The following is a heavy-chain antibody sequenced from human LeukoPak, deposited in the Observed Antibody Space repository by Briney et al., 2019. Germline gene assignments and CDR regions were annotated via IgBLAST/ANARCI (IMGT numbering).Heavy chain of an antibody. V-gene: IGHV1-46*01. CDR3: ARSPYYYDSSGYYCFDY. D-gene: IGHD3-22*01. CDR2: INPNGGST. Sequence: ASVKVSCKASGYTFTSYDINWVRQAPGQGLEWMGIINPNGGSTSYAQKFQGRVTMTRDTSTSTVYMELSSLKDTAVYYCARSPYYYDSSGYYCFDYWGQGTLVTVSS. J-gene: IGHJ4*02. CDR1: GYTFTSYD.